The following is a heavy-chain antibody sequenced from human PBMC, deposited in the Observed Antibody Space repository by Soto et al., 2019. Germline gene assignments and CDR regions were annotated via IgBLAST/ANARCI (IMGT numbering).Heavy chain of an antibody. CDR3: ARAIGSGTRHYGMDV. Sequence: QVQLVQSAAEVKKPGSSVKVSCKASGGTFSSYTISWVRQAPGQGLEWMGRIIPILGIANYAQKFQGRVTITADKSTSTAYMELSSLRSEDTAVYYCARAIGSGTRHYGMDVWGQGTTVTVSS. V-gene: IGHV1-69*02. CDR1: GGTFSSYT. D-gene: IGHD3-10*01. CDR2: IIPILGIA. J-gene: IGHJ6*02.